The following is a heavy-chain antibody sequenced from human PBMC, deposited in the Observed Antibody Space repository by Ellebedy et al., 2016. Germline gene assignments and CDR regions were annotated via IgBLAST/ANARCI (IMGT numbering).Heavy chain of an antibody. CDR1: GFTFSSYG. CDR2: IWYDGSNK. J-gene: IGHJ4*02. D-gene: IGHD6-13*01. V-gene: IGHV3-33*01. CDR3: AREVLKQQLVMGAMDY. Sequence: GGSLRLSCAASGFTFSSYGMHWVRQAPGKGLEWVAVIWYDGSNKYYADSVKGRFTISRDNSKNTLYLQMNSLRAEDTAVYYCAREVLKQQLVMGAMDYWGQGTLVTVSS.